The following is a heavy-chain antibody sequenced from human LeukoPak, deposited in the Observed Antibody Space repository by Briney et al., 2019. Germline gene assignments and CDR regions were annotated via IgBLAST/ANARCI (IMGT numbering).Heavy chain of an antibody. CDR2: IYPYDSET. D-gene: IGHD6-19*01. V-gene: IGHV5-51*01. CDR1: GYSFTGFW. J-gene: IGHJ4*02. CDR3: ARHIGYSAWNPDY. Sequence: GESLKIPCKASGYSFTGFWIGWVRPMPGKGLEWMGIIYPYDSETRYSQSFHGQVPISADKSISIAYLQWSSLKASDIAMYYCARHIGYSAWNPDYWGQGTLVTVSS.